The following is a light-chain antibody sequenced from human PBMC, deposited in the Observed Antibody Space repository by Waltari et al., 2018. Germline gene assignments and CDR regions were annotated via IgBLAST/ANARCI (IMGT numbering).Light chain of an antibody. Sequence: DAVMTQSPLSLPVTLGQPASISCLSSQSLVSSDGNTYLSWFQQRPGQSPRRLIYTVSNRDSGVPDRFSGSGSGTDFTLKISRVEAEDVGVYYCMQATYWPWTFGQGTKVGIK. CDR2: TVS. CDR1: QSLVSSDGNTY. V-gene: IGKV2-30*01. CDR3: MQATYWPWT. J-gene: IGKJ1*01.